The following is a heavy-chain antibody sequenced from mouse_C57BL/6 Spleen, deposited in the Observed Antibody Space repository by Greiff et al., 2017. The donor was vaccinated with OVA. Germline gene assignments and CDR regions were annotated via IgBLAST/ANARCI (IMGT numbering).Heavy chain of an antibody. CDR2: INPNNGGT. D-gene: IGHD4-1*01. CDR1: GYTFTDYY. V-gene: IGHV1-26*01. CDR3: AREETGMYYFDY. J-gene: IGHJ2*01. Sequence: VQLQQSGPELVKPGASVKISCKASGYTFTDYYMNWVKQSHGKSLEWIGDINPNNGGTSYNQKFKGKATLTVDKSSSTAYMELRSLTSEDSAVYYCAREETGMYYFDYWGQGTTLTVSS.